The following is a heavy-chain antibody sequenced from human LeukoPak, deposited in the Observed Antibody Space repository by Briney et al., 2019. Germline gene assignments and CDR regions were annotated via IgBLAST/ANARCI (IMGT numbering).Heavy chain of an antibody. CDR2: ISSSSSTI. Sequence: PGGSLRLSCAASGFTFSSYSMNWVRQAPGKGLEWVSYISSSSSTIYYADSVKGRFTISRDNAKNSLYLQMNSLRDEDTAVYYCARTGYSSSSGWAYYYYSYMDVWGKGTTVTVSS. CDR3: ARTGYSSSSGWAYYYYSYMDV. J-gene: IGHJ6*03. V-gene: IGHV3-48*02. D-gene: IGHD6-6*01. CDR1: GFTFSSYS.